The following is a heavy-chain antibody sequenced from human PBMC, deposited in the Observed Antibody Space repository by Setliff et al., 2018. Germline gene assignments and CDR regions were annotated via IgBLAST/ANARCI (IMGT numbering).Heavy chain of an antibody. CDR3: VRDRTAYSYGLDV. CDR2: IFYSGYT. V-gene: IGHV4-59*02. Sequence: SETLSLTCTVSGGSVSTYYWSWIRQPPGKGLEWIGFIFYSGYTHYNPSLKSRVTMSVDTSKNQFALNLRSVTAADTAVYYCVRDRTAYSYGLDVWGQGTTVTVSS. D-gene: IGHD5-18*01. J-gene: IGHJ6*02. CDR1: GGSVSTYY.